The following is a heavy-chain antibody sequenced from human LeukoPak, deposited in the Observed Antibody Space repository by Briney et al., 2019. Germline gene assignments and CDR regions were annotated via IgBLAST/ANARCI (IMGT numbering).Heavy chain of an antibody. CDR1: GGSITSTTYY. V-gene: IGHV4-39*01. Sequence: SETLSLTCAVSGGSITSTTYYWGWIRQPPGKGLEWIGTIYYSGTTYYNPSLKSRVAISVDTSKNDFSLKLSSVTAADTALYYCATYSYYSDSSDYYYALHHWGQGTLVTASS. CDR3: ATYSYYSDSSDYYYALHH. CDR2: IYYSGTT. J-gene: IGHJ1*01. D-gene: IGHD3-22*01.